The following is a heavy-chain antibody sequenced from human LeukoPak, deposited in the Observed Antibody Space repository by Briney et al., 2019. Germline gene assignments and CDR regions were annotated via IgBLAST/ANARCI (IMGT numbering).Heavy chain of an antibody. J-gene: IGHJ5*02. Sequence: PSETLSLTCVAYGGSFSAYYWSWIRQPPGKGREWIGEINHSGNTNYNPSLKSRVIISVDTSRNQFSLKLSSVTAVDTAVYYCARGDLAYCGGDCYSVWFDPWGQGTLVTVSS. CDR1: GGSFSAYY. CDR3: ARGDLAYCGGDCYSVWFDP. D-gene: IGHD2-21*01. CDR2: INHSGNT. V-gene: IGHV4-34*01.